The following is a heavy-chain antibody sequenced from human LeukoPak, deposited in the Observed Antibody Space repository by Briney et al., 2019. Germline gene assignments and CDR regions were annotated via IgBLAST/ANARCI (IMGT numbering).Heavy chain of an antibody. CDR3: ARDASYYYYNMDV. J-gene: IGHJ6*04. CDR2: ISYDGSNK. CDR1: GFTFNNYA. Sequence: GGSLELSCEASGFTFNNYAIHWARQAPGKGLEWVALISYDGSNKYYAHSVEGRFTISRDNSKNTLYLQMNSLRAEDTAVYYCARDASYYYYNMDVWGKRTTVTVSS. V-gene: IGHV3-30*04.